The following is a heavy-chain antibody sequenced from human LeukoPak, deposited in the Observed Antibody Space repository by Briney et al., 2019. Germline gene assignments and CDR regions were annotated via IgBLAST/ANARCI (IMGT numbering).Heavy chain of an antibody. Sequence: ASVEVSCKASGGTFSSYAISWVRQAPGQGLEWMGGIIPIFGTANYAQKFQGRVTITADESTSTAYMELSSLRSEDTAVYYCARVVSSRGTSSFDYWGQGTLVTVSS. CDR1: GGTFSSYA. CDR2: IIPIFGTA. D-gene: IGHD2-2*01. V-gene: IGHV1-69*01. CDR3: ARVVSSRGTSSFDY. J-gene: IGHJ4*02.